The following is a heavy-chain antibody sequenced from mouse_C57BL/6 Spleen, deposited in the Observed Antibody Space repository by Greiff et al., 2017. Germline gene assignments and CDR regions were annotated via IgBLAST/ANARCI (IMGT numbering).Heavy chain of an antibody. V-gene: IGHV1-18*01. CDR1: GYTFTDYN. CDR3: AISGDGYYLYAMDY. D-gene: IGHD2-3*01. J-gene: IGHJ4*01. CDR2: INPNNGGT. Sequence: EVQLQQSGAELVRPGASVKIPCKASGYTFTDYNMDWVKQSHGKSLEWIGDINPNNGGTIYNQKFKGKATLTVDKSSSTAYMELRSLTSEDTAVYYCAISGDGYYLYAMDYWGQGTSVTVSS.